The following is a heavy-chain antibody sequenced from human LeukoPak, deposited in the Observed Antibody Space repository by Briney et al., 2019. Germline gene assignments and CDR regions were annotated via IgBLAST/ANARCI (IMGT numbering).Heavy chain of an antibody. CDR3: AGPYKGAFDI. D-gene: IGHD1-14*01. Sequence: ASVKVSCKASGYTFPSYGISWVRQAPGQGLEWMGWISAYNGNTNYAQKLQGRVIMTTDTSTSTAYMELRSLRSDDTAVYYCAGPYKGAFDIWGQGTMVTVSS. J-gene: IGHJ3*02. CDR2: ISAYNGNT. V-gene: IGHV1-18*01. CDR1: GYTFPSYG.